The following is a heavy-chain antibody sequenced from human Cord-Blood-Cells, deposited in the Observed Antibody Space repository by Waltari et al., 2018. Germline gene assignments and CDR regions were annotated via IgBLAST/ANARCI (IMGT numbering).Heavy chain of an antibody. Sequence: EVQLVESGGGLVKPGGSLRLSCAASGFTFGSYSMNWVRQAPGKGLEWVSSISSSSSYIYYADSVKGRFTISRDNAKNSLYLQMNSLRAEDTAVYYCARVVGYCTNGVCYAFDIWGQGTMVTVSS. CDR1: GFTFGSYS. V-gene: IGHV3-21*01. CDR3: ARVVGYCTNGVCYAFDI. CDR2: ISSSSSYI. D-gene: IGHD2-8*01. J-gene: IGHJ3*02.